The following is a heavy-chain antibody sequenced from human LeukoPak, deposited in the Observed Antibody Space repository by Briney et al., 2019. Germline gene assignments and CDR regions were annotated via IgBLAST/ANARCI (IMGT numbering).Heavy chain of an antibody. Sequence: GGSVKVSCKASGYTFTGYYMHWVRQAPGQGLEWMGWINPSGGGTSYAQKFQGWVTMTRDTSISTAYMELSRLRSDDTAVYYCAREGIVVAGDPDDYYYGMDVWGQGTTVTVSS. V-gene: IGHV1-2*04. CDR3: AREGIVVAGDPDDYYYGMDV. D-gene: IGHD6-19*01. CDR1: GYTFTGYY. CDR2: INPSGGGT. J-gene: IGHJ6*02.